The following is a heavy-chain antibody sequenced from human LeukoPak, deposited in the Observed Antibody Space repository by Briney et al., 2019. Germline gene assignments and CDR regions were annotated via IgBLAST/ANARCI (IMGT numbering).Heavy chain of an antibody. CDR3: ARDGGALGFDF. J-gene: IGHJ4*02. CDR2: ISSSSSYI. D-gene: IGHD2-21*01. V-gene: IGHV3-21*01. CDR1: GFTFSSYS. Sequence: GGSLRLSCAASGFTFSSYSMNWVRQAPGKGLEWVSSISSSSSYIYYADSVKGRFTISRDNAKNSLYLQMNSLRAEDTAVYYCARDGGALGFDFWGQGTLVSVSS.